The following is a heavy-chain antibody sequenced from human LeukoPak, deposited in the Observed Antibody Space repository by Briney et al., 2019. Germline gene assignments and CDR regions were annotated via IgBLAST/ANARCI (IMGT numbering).Heavy chain of an antibody. CDR1: GYTFTSYD. J-gene: IGHJ6*02. CDR3: ARGRGTMIVVVITSDYYGMDV. D-gene: IGHD3-22*01. CDR2: MNPNSGNT. Sequence: ASVKVSCKASGYTFTSYDINWVRQATGQGLEWMGWMNPNSGNTGYAQKFQGRVTMTRNTSISTAYMELGSLRSEDTAVYYCARGRGTMIVVVITSDYYGMDVWGQGTTVTVSS. V-gene: IGHV1-8*01.